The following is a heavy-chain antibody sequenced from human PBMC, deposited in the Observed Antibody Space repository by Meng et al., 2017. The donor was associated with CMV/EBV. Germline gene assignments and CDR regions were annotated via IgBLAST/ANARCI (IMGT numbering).Heavy chain of an antibody. J-gene: IGHJ4*02. V-gene: IGHV1-2*02. Sequence: ASVKVSCKASGYTFTGYYMHWVRQAPGQGLEWMGWINPNSGGTNYAQKFQGRVTMTRDTSISTAYMELSRLRSDDTAVYYCARTYYYDSSGPKGFDYWGQGTLVTV. CDR2: INPNSGGT. CDR1: GYTFTGYY. D-gene: IGHD3-22*01. CDR3: ARTYYYDSSGPKGFDY.